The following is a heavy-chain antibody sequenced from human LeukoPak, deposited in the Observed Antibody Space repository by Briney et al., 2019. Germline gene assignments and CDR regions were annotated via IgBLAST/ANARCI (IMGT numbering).Heavy chain of an antibody. CDR1: GFTFSSYS. Sequence: GGSLRLSCAASGFTFSSYSMNWVRQAPGKGLEWVSSISSSSSYIYYADSVKGRFTISRDNSKNTLYLQMNSLRAEDTAVYYCAKGGKWDVTPFDYWGQGTLVTVSS. CDR3: AKGGKWDVTPFDY. D-gene: IGHD1-26*01. J-gene: IGHJ4*02. V-gene: IGHV3-21*04. CDR2: ISSSSSYI.